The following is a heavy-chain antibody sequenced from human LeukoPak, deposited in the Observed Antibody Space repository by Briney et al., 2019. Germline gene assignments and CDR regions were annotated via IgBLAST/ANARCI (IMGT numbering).Heavy chain of an antibody. CDR2: IRYDGSNT. J-gene: IGHJ3*01. CDR1: GFTFSNYG. Sequence: GGSLRLSCAASGFTFSNYGMHWVRQAPGKGLEWVTFIRYDGSNTYYADSVKGRFTISRDNSKNTVILQMNSLRAEDMAVYYCVKVGSSWYSAFHVWGQGTMVTVSS. D-gene: IGHD6-13*01. CDR3: VKVGSSWYSAFHV. V-gene: IGHV3-30*02.